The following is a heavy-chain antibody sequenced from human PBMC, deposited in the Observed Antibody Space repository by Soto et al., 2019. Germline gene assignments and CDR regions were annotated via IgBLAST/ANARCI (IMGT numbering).Heavy chain of an antibody. V-gene: IGHV1-3*01. J-gene: IGHJ4*02. D-gene: IGHD6-19*01. CDR2: INAGNGNT. CDR1: GYTFTSYA. Sequence: QVQLVQSGAEVKKPGASVKVSCKASGYTFTSYAMHWVRQAPGQRLEWMGWINAGNGNTKYSQKFQGRVTITRDTSASTAYMELSSLRSEDTPVYYCAREEAVAGFFDYWGQGTLVTVSS. CDR3: AREEAVAGFFDY.